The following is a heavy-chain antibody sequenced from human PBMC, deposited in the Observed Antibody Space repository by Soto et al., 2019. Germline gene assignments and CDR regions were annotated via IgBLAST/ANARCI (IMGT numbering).Heavy chain of an antibody. J-gene: IGHJ6*03. D-gene: IGHD4-4*01. Sequence: SETLSLTCTVSGGSISSYYWSWIRQPPGKGLEWIGYIYYSGSTNYNPSLKSRVTISVDTSKNQFSLKLSSVTAADTAVYYCARRGYSNLYYYYYMDVWGKGTTVTVSS. CDR3: ARRGYSNLYYYYYMDV. CDR1: GGSISSYY. V-gene: IGHV4-59*08. CDR2: IYYSGST.